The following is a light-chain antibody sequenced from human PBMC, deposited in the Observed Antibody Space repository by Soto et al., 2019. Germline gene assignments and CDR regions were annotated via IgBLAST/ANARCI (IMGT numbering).Light chain of an antibody. CDR3: QQYISYWT. J-gene: IGKJ1*01. Sequence: DIQMTQSPSTLSAYVGDRVTITCRASQSISSWLAWYQQKPGKAPKLLIYDASSLESGVPSRFSGSGSGTEFTLTISSLQPDDFATYYCQQYISYWTFGQGTNVDI. CDR2: DAS. V-gene: IGKV1-5*01. CDR1: QSISSW.